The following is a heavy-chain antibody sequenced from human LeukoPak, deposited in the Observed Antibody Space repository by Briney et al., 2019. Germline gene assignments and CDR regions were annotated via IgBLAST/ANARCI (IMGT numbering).Heavy chain of an antibody. CDR2: IYNSGST. V-gene: IGHV4-59*01. CDR1: GGSISSYY. CDR3: ARGGYSYGYDDDFDY. J-gene: IGHJ4*02. D-gene: IGHD5-18*01. Sequence: PSETLSLTCTVSGGSISSYYWSWIRQPPGKGLEWIGYIYNSGSTNYNPSLKSRVTISVDTAKNQFSLKLSYVTAADTAVYYCARGGYSYGYDDDFDYWGQETLVTVSS.